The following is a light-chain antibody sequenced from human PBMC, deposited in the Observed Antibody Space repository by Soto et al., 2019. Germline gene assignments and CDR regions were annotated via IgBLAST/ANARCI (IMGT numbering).Light chain of an antibody. V-gene: IGLV1-44*01. CDR2: SND. Sequence: QPVLTQPPSASGTPGQRVTISCSGSRSNIGSNNVYWYQQLPGTAPKLLLYSNDKRPSGVPDRFSGSKSGTSAALAITGLQSEDEAYYYCASCDDRLHGVYVVGPGNKLTVL. CDR3: ASCDDRLHGVYV. CDR1: RSNIGSNN. J-gene: IGLJ1*01.